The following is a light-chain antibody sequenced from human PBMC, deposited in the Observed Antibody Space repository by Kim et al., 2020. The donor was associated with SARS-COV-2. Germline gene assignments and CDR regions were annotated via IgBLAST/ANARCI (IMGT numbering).Light chain of an antibody. Sequence: SSELTQDPALSVALGQTVRITCQGDSLRNFYATWYQHRPGQAPVLVIYGRNDRPSGIPDRFSGSSSGNTASLIISGAQAEDEADFYCQSRDSGGNVLFGGGTKLTVL. J-gene: IGLJ2*01. V-gene: IGLV3-19*01. CDR1: SLRNFY. CDR2: GRN. CDR3: QSRDSGGNVL.